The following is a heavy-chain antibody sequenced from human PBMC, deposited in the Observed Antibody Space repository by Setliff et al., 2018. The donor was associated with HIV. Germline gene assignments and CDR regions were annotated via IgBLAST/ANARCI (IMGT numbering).Heavy chain of an antibody. Sequence: SETLSLTCAVSGYSISSGYYWGWIRQPPGKGLEWIGSIYHSGSTYYNPSLKSRVTISVDKSKNQFSLKLNSVTAADTAMYYCERGGQSSGYGIELWGQGTLVTVSS. J-gene: IGHJ4*02. CDR3: ERGGQSSGYGIEL. D-gene: IGHD5-12*01. CDR1: GYSISSGYY. CDR2: IYHSGST. V-gene: IGHV4-38-2*01.